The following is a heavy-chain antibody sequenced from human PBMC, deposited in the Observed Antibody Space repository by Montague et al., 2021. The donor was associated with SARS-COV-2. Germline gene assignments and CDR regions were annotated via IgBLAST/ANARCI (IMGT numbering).Heavy chain of an antibody. Sequence: SLRLSCAASGFTFSSYGMHWVRQAPGKGLEWVAVIWYDGSNKYYADSVKGRFTISRDNSKNMLYLQMNSLRAEDTAVYYCAREANCGGDCPLDYWGQGTLVTVSS. CDR1: GFTFSSYG. V-gene: IGHV3-33*01. D-gene: IGHD2-21*02. CDR3: AREANCGGDCPLDY. J-gene: IGHJ4*02. CDR2: IWYDGSNK.